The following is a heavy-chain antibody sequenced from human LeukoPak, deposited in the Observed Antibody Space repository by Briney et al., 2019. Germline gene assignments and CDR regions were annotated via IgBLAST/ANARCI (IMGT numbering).Heavy chain of an antibody. CDR1: GFTFSSYS. D-gene: IGHD3-22*01. CDR3: ARIYYYDSSGLDAFDI. CDR2: ISSSSSYI. J-gene: IGHJ3*02. V-gene: IGHV3-21*01. Sequence: GGSLRLSCAASGFTFSSYSMNWVRQAPGKGLEWVSSISSSSSYIYYADSVKGRFTISRDNAKNSLYLQMNSLRAEDTAVYYCARIYYYDSSGLDAFDIWGQGTMVTVSS.